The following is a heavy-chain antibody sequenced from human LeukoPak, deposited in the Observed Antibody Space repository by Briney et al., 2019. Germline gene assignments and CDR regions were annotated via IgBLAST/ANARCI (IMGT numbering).Heavy chain of an antibody. CDR2: IWYDGSNK. Sequence: GGSLRLSCAASGFTFSSYGMHWVRQAPGKGLEWVAVIWYDGSNKYYADSVKGRFTISRDNSKNTLYLRMNSLRAEDTAVYYCAREGGAVAGTFDYWGQGTLVTVSS. CDR3: AREGGAVAGTFDY. J-gene: IGHJ4*02. CDR1: GFTFSSYG. V-gene: IGHV3-33*01. D-gene: IGHD6-19*01.